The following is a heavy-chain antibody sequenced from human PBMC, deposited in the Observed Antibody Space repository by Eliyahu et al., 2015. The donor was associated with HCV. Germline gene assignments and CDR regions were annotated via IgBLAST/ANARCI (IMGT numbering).Heavy chain of an antibody. V-gene: IGHV4-59*01. CDR2: IHYIGST. Sequence: QVQLQESGPGLVKPSXTLSLTCTVPGGSXTXYYWSXIRPPPGKGLEWIGXIHYIGSTNYNPSLKSRVTISVDTSKNQFSLNLTSVTAADTAMYYCASGGGGIAVTGTGGWFDPWGQGTLVTVSS. D-gene: IGHD6-19*01. CDR1: GGSXTXYY. J-gene: IGHJ5*02. CDR3: ASGGGGIAVTGTGGWFDP.